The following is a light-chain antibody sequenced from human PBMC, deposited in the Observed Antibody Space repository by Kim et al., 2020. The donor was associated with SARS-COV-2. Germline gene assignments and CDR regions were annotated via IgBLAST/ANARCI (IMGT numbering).Light chain of an antibody. V-gene: IGKV3-11*01. Sequence: EIVLTQSPATLSLSPGERATLSCSASQNIGIYLAWYQQKPGQAPRLLIYHASNRATGIPARFSGSGSGTDFTLTISSLEPEDFAVYYCQQRSNWPITFGQGTRLEIK. CDR2: HAS. J-gene: IGKJ5*01. CDR1: QNIGIY. CDR3: QQRSNWPIT.